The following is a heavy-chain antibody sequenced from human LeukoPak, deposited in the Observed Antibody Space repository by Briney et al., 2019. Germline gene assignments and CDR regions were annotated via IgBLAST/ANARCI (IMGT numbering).Heavy chain of an antibody. CDR2: ISGNGGST. CDR1: GFTFSSYA. Sequence: GGSLRLSCAASGFTFSSYAMSWVRQAPGKGLEWVSAISGNGGSTYYADSVKGRFTISRDNSKNTLYLQMNSLRAEDTAVYYCATLGQRYCSGGSCYTSGSSDDWGQGTLVTVSS. V-gene: IGHV3-23*01. J-gene: IGHJ4*02. D-gene: IGHD2-15*01. CDR3: ATLGQRYCSGGSCYTSGSSDD.